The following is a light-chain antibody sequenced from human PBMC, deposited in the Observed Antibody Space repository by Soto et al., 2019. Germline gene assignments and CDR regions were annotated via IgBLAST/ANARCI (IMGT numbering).Light chain of an antibody. CDR1: QSIIW. CDR2: GAS. CDR3: QQANSFPLT. Sequence: DIQMTQSPSSVSASVGDRVTITCRASQSIIWLAWYQQKPGKALKLLIYGASRLESGVPSRFSGSGSGTDFTLTISSLQPEDFATYYCQQANSFPLTFGGGTKVEIK. V-gene: IGKV1-12*01. J-gene: IGKJ4*01.